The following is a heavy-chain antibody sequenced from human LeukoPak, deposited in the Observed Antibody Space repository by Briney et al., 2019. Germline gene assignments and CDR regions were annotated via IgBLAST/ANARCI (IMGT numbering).Heavy chain of an antibody. D-gene: IGHD1-26*01. Sequence: SETLSLTCTVSGGSISSYYWSWIRQPAGKGLEWIGRIYTSGSTNYNPSLKSRVTISVDTSKNQFSLKLSSVTAADTAVYYCARDPSYSGSYSYYFDYWGQGTLVTVSS. V-gene: IGHV4-4*07. CDR1: GGSISSYY. CDR3: ARDPSYSGSYSYYFDY. CDR2: IYTSGST. J-gene: IGHJ4*02.